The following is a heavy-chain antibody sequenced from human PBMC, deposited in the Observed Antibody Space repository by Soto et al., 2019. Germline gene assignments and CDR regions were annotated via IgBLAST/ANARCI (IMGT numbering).Heavy chain of an antibody. CDR1: GFTFSSYE. D-gene: IGHD1-26*01. CDR2: ISSSGSTI. Sequence: PVGSLRLSCAASGFTFSSYEMNWVRQAPGKELEWVSYISSSGSTIYYADSVKGRFTISRDNAKNSLYLQMNSLRAEDTAVYYCARDRSGSYNFDYWGQGTLVTVSS. CDR3: ARDRSGSYNFDY. J-gene: IGHJ4*02. V-gene: IGHV3-48*03.